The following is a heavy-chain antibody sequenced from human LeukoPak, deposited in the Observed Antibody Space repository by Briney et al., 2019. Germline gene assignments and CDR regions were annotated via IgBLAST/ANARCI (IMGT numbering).Heavy chain of an antibody. CDR1: GYTFTGYY. CDR2: INPNSGGT. V-gene: IGHV1-2*02. J-gene: IGHJ6*03. CDR3: AREYSSSSANYYYYMDV. D-gene: IGHD6-6*01. Sequence: ASVKVPCKASGYTFTGYYMHWVRQAPGQGLEWMGWINPNSGGTNYAQKFQGRVTMTRDTSISTAYMELSRLRSDDTAVYYCAREYSSSSANYYYYMDVWGKGTTVTVSS.